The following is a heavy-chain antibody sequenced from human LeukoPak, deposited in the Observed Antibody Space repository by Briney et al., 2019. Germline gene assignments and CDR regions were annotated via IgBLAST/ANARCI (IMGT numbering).Heavy chain of an antibody. Sequence: GGSLRLSCAASGFTFSSYGMRWVRQAPGKGLEWVAVIWYDGSNKYYADSVKGRFTISRDNSKNTLYLQMNSLRAEDTAVYYCAKEWYYDSSGYGFDYWGQGTLVTVSS. D-gene: IGHD3-22*01. V-gene: IGHV3-33*06. CDR3: AKEWYYDSSGYGFDY. CDR1: GFTFSSYG. CDR2: IWYDGSNK. J-gene: IGHJ4*02.